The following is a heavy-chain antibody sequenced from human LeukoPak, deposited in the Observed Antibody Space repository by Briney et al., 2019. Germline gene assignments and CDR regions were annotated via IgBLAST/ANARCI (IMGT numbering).Heavy chain of an antibody. CDR2: ISYDGSNK. CDR1: GFTFSSYA. D-gene: IGHD1-1*01. V-gene: IGHV3-30*01. Sequence: GGSLRLSCAASGFTFSSYAMHWVRQAPGKGLEWVAVISYDGSNKYYADSVKGRFTISRDNSKNTLYLQMNSLRAEDTAVYYCARGSPLEIDYWGQGTLVTVSS. J-gene: IGHJ4*02. CDR3: ARGSPLEIDY.